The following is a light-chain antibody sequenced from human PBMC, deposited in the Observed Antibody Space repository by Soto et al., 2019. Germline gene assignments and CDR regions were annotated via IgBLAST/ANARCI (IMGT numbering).Light chain of an antibody. CDR3: QKYNSAMWT. Sequence: DIQMTQSPSSLSSSVGDRFTITCQASQNINNYLNWYQQKPGRAPKLLIYDAFNLEAGVPSRFSGSGSGTDFTLTISSLQPEDVGTYYCQKYNSAMWTFGQGTKVDIK. CDR2: DAF. CDR1: QNINNY. J-gene: IGKJ1*01. V-gene: IGKV1-27*01.